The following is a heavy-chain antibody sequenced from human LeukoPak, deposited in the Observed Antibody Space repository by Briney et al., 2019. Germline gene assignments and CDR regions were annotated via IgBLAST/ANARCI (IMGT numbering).Heavy chain of an antibody. J-gene: IGHJ4*02. CDR1: GFTFSGYW. CDR2: IKQDGSEK. D-gene: IGHD6-19*01. V-gene: IGHV3-7*01. CDR3: ARVHKLRSGWHFDY. Sequence: PGGSLRLSCAASGFTFSGYWMSWVRQAPGKGLEWVANIKQDGSEKYYVDSVKGRFTISRDNAKNSLYLQMNSLRAEDTAVYYCARVHKLRSGWHFDYWGQGTLVTVSS.